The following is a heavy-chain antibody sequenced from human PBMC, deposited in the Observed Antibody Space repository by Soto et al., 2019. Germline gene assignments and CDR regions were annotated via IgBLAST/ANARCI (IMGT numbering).Heavy chain of an antibody. J-gene: IGHJ4*02. D-gene: IGHD1-26*01. CDR1: GGSISSGGYY. CDR3: AREGGIVGATAADY. CDR2: IYYSGST. Sequence: QVQLQESGPGLVKPSQTLSLTCTVSGGSISSGGYYWSWIRQHPGKGLEWIGYIYYSGSTYYNPSLKSRVTISVDTSKNQFSMKMSSVTAADTAVYYCAREGGIVGATAADYWGQGTLVTVSS. V-gene: IGHV4-31*03.